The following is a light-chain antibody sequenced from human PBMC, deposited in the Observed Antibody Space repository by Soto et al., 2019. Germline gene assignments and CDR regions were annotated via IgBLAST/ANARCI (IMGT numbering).Light chain of an antibody. Sequence: EIVMTQSPATLSVSPGERVTLSCRASQSVSSNLAWYQQKPGQAPRLLISGASTGATGIPARFSGSGSETEFTLTISSLQSEDFAVYYCQQYNNWWTFGQGTKVEIK. V-gene: IGKV3-15*01. CDR3: QQYNNWWT. CDR1: QSVSSN. CDR2: GAS. J-gene: IGKJ1*01.